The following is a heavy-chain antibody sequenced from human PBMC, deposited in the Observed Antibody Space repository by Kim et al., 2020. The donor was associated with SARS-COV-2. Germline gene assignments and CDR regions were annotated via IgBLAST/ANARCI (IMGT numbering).Heavy chain of an antibody. CDR2: ISSSSSYT. Sequence: GGSLRLSCAASGFTFSDYYMSWIRQAPGKGLEWVSYISSSSSYTNYADSVKGRFTISRDNAKNSLYLQMNSLRAEDTAVYYCAGGSSGYYYGMDVWGQGTTVTVSS. J-gene: IGHJ6*02. CDR1: GFTFSDYY. CDR3: AGGSSGYYYGMDV. V-gene: IGHV3-11*06. D-gene: IGHD6-6*01.